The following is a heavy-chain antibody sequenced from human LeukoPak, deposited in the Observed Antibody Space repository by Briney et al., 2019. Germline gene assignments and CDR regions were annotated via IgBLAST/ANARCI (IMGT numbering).Heavy chain of an antibody. CDR2: ISSRGSTI. J-gene: IGHJ4*02. CDR3: ARMGIAAVGAYYFDY. D-gene: IGHD6-13*01. CDR1: GFTFRSYE. Sequence: GGSLRLSCAASGFTFRSYEMNWVRQAPGKGLEWVSYISSRGSTIYYADSVKGRFTISRDNAKNSLYLQMASLRAGDTAVYYRARMGIAAVGAYYFDYWGQGTLVAVSS. V-gene: IGHV3-48*03.